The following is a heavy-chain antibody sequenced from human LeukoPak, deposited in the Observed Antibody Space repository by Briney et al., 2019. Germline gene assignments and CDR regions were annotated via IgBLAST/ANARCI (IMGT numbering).Heavy chain of an antibody. V-gene: IGHV4-31*03. CDR3: AGGKVAAGT. J-gene: IGHJ5*02. D-gene: IGHD6-13*01. CDR1: GGSISSGGYY. CDR2: IYYSGST. Sequence: PSETLSLTCTVSGGSISSGGYYWSWIRQHPGKGLEWIGYIYYSGSTYYNPSLNSRVTISVDRSKNQFSLKLSSVTAADTAVYYCAGGKVAAGTWGQGTLVTVSS.